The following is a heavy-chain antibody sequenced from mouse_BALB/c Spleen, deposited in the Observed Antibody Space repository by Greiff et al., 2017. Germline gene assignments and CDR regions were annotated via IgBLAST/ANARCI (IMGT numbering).Heavy chain of an antibody. CDR3: ARGAYGLYYYAMDY. CDR2: IDPENGNT. Sequence: EVQRVESGAELVRPGALVKLSCKASGFNIKDYYMHWVKQRPEQGLEWIGWIDPENGNTIYDPKFQGKASITADTSSNTAYLQLSSLTSEDTAVYYCARGAYGLYYYAMDYWGQGTSVTVSS. CDR1: GFNIKDYY. J-gene: IGHJ4*01. D-gene: IGHD1-2*01. V-gene: IGHV14-1*02.